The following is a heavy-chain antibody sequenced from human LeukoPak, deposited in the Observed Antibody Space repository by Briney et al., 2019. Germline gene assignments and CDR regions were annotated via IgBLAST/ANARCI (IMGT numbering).Heavy chain of an antibody. J-gene: IGHJ4*02. CDR2: ISYDGSTQ. D-gene: IGHD5-24*01. CDR3: AKGRMMATIMISFDY. Sequence: GGSLRFSCAASGFTFSSYGMHWVRQAPGKGLEWVAVISYDGSTQYYADSVKGRFTISRDNSNNMLSLQMNSLKAEDTAVYYCAKGRMMATIMISFDYWGRGTLVTVSS. V-gene: IGHV3-30*18. CDR1: GFTFSSYG.